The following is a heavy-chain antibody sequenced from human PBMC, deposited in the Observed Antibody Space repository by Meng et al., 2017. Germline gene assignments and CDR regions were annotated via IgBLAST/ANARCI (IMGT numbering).Heavy chain of an antibody. CDR2: INHSGST. J-gene: IGHJ4*02. V-gene: IGHV4-34*01. Sequence: QVQLQQWGAGLLKPSETLSLTCAVNGGSFSGYYWSWIRQPPGKWLEWIGEINHSGSTNYNPSLKSRVTISVDTSKNQFSLKLSSVTAADTAVYYCASSAWYSDNPGYFDYWGQGTLVTVSS. CDR3: ASSAWYSDNPGYFDY. CDR1: GGSFSGYY. D-gene: IGHD6-13*01.